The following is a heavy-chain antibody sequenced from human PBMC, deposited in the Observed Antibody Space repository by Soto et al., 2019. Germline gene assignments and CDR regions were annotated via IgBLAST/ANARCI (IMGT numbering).Heavy chain of an antibody. J-gene: IGHJ3*02. Sequence: QVQLVQSGAEVKKPGSSVKVSCKASGGTFSSYTISWVRQAPGQGLEWMGRIIPSLGIANYAQKFQGRVTITADKSTSPAYMKLSSRGPEDTALYYWGRDFSPAGTTHLDAFDIWGQGTWSPSLQ. CDR3: GRDFSPAGTTHLDAFDI. V-gene: IGHV1-69*08. CDR1: GGTFSSYT. D-gene: IGHD1-1*01. CDR2: IIPSLGIA.